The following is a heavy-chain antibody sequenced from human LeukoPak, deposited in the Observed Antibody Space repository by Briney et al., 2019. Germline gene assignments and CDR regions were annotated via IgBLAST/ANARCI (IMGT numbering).Heavy chain of an antibody. J-gene: IGHJ4*02. D-gene: IGHD1-14*01. CDR2: IYPGDSDT. Sequence: GESLKISCEGSGYIFTTYWIAWVRQMPGKGLEWMGIIYPGDSDTRYSPSFQGQVTISADKSINIAYLHWSSLKPSDTAMYYCARGPNQYFFDYWGQGALVTVSS. CDR1: GYIFTTYW. V-gene: IGHV5-51*01. CDR3: ARGPNQYFFDY.